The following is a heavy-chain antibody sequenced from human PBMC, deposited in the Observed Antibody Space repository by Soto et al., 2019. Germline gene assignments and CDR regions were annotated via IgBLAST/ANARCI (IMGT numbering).Heavy chain of an antibody. CDR3: ARTYDYVWGSYRSSWFDP. CDR1: GGTFSSYA. Sequence: QVQLVQSGAEVKKPGSSVKVSCKASGGTFSSYAISWVRQAPGQGLGWMVGIIPIFGTANYAQKFQGRVTITADESTSTAYMELSSLRSEDTAVYYCARTYDYVWGSYRSSWFDPWGQGTLVTVSS. CDR2: IIPIFGTA. V-gene: IGHV1-69*01. J-gene: IGHJ5*02. D-gene: IGHD3-16*02.